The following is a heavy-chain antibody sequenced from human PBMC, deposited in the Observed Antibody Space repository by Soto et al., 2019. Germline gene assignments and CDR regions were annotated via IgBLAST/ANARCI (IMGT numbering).Heavy chain of an antibody. CDR3: NGGSEYDFWSGYL. Sequence: QERLVQSGAEVRKPGSSVNVSCKVTGGTSTRYAINWVRQAPGQGLEWMGGIVPMFGTSKYAQKFQGRVTITADTSTNIAYMELRSLRSEDTAVYYWNGGSEYDFWSGYLWGQGTLVSVSS. V-gene: IGHV1-69*06. CDR1: GGTSTRYA. D-gene: IGHD3-3*01. J-gene: IGHJ4*02. CDR2: IVPMFGTS.